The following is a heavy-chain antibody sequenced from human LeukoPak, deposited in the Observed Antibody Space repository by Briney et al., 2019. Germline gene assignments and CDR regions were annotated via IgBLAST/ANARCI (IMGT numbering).Heavy chain of an antibody. D-gene: IGHD2-21*02. V-gene: IGHV1-18*01. CDR2: ISAYNGNT. J-gene: IGHJ4*02. Sequence: GASVKVSCKASGYTFTSYGISWVRQAPGQGLEWMGWISAYNGNTNYAQKLQGRVTMTTDTSTSTAYMELRSLRSDDTAVYYCARDWRAYCGGDCYSLGYWGQGTLVTVSS. CDR1: GYTFTSYG. CDR3: ARDWRAYCGGDCYSLGY.